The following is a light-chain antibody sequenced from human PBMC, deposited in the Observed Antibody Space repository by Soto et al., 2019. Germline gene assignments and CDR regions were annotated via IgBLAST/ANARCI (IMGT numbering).Light chain of an antibody. J-gene: IGKJ4*01. V-gene: IGKV1-9*01. Sequence: HSASFLSASVLYRVTITCLASQSNTSYLAWYQQRPGKAPGLLIYSASTLQSGVPSRFSGSGYGTDFSLTISNLQPEDFATYYCQQLYSPPRTFGEGTKVDIK. CDR2: SAS. CDR1: QSNTSY. CDR3: QQLYSPPRT.